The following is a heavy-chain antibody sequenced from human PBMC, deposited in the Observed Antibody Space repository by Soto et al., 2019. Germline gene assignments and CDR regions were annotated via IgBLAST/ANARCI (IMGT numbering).Heavy chain of an antibody. CDR1: GFTFSSYS. J-gene: IGHJ5*02. Sequence: EVQLVESGGGLVQPGGSLRLSCAASGFTFSSYSMNWVRQAPGKGLEWVSYISSSSSNIYYADSVKGRITISRDKAKNSLYLQMNSLRAEDTAVYYCAREDDYLNWFDPWGQGTLVTVSS. CDR3: AREDDYLNWFDP. V-gene: IGHV3-48*01. CDR2: ISSSSSNI. D-gene: IGHD4-17*01.